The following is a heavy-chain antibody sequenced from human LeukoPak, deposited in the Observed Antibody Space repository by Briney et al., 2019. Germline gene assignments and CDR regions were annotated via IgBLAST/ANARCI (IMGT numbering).Heavy chain of an antibody. CDR2: IGISSGNT. CDR1: GFTFSDYS. CDR3: SKEQKHAFEH. J-gene: IGHJ4*02. Sequence: GGSLRLSCAASGFTFSDYSMNWVRQAPGKGLEWISYIGISSGNTKYADSVKGRFSISADNAKNSVYLQMDSLRLEDTAVYYCSKEQKHAFEHWGQGTLVTVSS. V-gene: IGHV3-48*04.